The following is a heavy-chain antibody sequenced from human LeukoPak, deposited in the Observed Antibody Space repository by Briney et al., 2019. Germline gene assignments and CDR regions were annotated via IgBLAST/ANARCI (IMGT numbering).Heavy chain of an antibody. J-gene: IGHJ5*02. CDR1: GYTFTSYG. Sequence: ASVKVSCKASGYTFTSYGISWVRQAPGQGLEWMGWISAYSGSTNYAQKLQGRVTMTTDTSTSTAYMELRSLRSDDTAVYYCARGYDYVWGSYFNWFDPWGQGTLVTVSS. D-gene: IGHD3-16*01. CDR2: ISAYSGST. CDR3: ARGYDYVWGSYFNWFDP. V-gene: IGHV1-18*01.